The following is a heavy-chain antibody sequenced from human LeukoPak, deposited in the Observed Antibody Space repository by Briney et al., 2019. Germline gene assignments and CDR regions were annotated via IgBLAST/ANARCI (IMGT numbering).Heavy chain of an antibody. CDR1: GESFSGYY. V-gene: IGHV4-34*01. CDR2: INHSGST. Sequence: SETLSLTCADYGESFSGYYWSWIRQPPGKGLEWIGEINHSGSTNYNPSLKSRVTISVDTSKNQFSLKLSSVTAADTAVYYCARVVWSGYWDDYWGQGTLVTVSS. D-gene: IGHD3-3*01. J-gene: IGHJ4*02. CDR3: ARVVWSGYWDDY.